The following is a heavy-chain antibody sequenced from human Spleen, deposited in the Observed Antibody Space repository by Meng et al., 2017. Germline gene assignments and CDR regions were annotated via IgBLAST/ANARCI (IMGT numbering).Heavy chain of an antibody. D-gene: IGHD3-10*01. J-gene: IGHJ3*01. CDR1: GYSFTSYW. V-gene: IGHV5-51*01. CDR2: IYPGDSDT. Sequence: GESLKISCKGSGYSFTSYWIGWVRQMPGKGLEWMGIIYPGDSDTRYSPSFQGQVTISVDKSISTAYLQWNSLRAEDTAVYYCARVRGSGSLGAFDLWGQGTMVTVSS. CDR3: ARVRGSGSLGAFDL.